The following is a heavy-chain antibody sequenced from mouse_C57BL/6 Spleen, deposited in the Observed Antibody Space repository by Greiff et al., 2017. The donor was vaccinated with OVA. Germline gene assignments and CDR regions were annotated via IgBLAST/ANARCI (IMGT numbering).Heavy chain of an antibody. CDR1: GFTFSDYY. CDR3: ARDDYYYGGAMDY. CDR2: INYDGSST. V-gene: IGHV5-16*01. J-gene: IGHJ4*01. D-gene: IGHD2-4*01. Sequence: EVQVVESEGGLVQPGSSMKLSCTASGFTFSDYYMAWVRQVPEKGLEWVANINYDGSSTYYLDYLKSRFIISRDNAKNILYLQMSSLKSEDTATYYCARDDYYYGGAMDYWGQGTSVTVSS.